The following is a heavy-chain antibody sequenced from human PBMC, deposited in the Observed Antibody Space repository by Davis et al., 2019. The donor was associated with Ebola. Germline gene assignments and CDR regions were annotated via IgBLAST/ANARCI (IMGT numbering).Heavy chain of an antibody. V-gene: IGHV4-39*07. CDR2: IYYSGST. J-gene: IGHJ4*02. Sequence: SETLSLTCTVSGGSISSSSYYWGWIRQPPGKGLEWIGSIYYSGSTYYNPSLKSRVTISVDTSKNQFSLKLSSVTAADTAVYYCARVGGGLDYWGQGTLVTVSS. CDR3: ARVGGGLDY. CDR1: GGSISSSSYY. D-gene: IGHD3-10*01.